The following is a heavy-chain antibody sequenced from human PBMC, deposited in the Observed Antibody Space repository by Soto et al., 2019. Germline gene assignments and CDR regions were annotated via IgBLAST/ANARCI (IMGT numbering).Heavy chain of an antibody. J-gene: IGHJ5*02. Sequence: PSETLSLTCAVDGGSFSGYYWSWIRQPPGKGLEWIGEINHSGSTNYNPSLKSRVTISVDTSKNQFSLKLSSVTAADTAVYYCARAGLLVYAINWFAPWGQGTLVTVSS. CDR1: GGSFSGYY. D-gene: IGHD2-8*01. V-gene: IGHV4-34*01. CDR2: INHSGST. CDR3: ARAGLLVYAINWFAP.